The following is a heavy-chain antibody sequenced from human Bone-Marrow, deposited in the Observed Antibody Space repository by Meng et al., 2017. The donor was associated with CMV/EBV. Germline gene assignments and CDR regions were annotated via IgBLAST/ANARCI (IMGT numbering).Heavy chain of an antibody. CDR3: REDSFDF. Sequence: GESLKISCAASGFTVSSNYMSWVRQAPGKGLEWVSVIYSGGSTYYADSVKGRFTISRDNSKNTLYLQMNSLKREDTAMYYCREDSFDFWGQGTLVTVSS. J-gene: IGHJ4*02. D-gene: IGHD3/OR15-3a*01. V-gene: IGHV3-53*01. CDR2: IYSGGST. CDR1: GFTVSSNY.